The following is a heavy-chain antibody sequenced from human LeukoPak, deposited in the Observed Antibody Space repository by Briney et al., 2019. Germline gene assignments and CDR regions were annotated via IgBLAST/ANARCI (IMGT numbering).Heavy chain of an antibody. J-gene: IGHJ4*02. CDR2: IYYSGST. CDR1: GGSISTYY. D-gene: IGHD4-17*01. V-gene: IGHV4-59*01. CDR3: ARSAYGDHFDY. Sequence: SETLSLTCTVSGGSISTYYWSWIRQPPGKGLEWIGYIYYSGSTNYNPSLSTRVTISIDTSKNQCSLTLSSVTAADTAMYYCARSAYGDHFDYWGQGTLVTVSS.